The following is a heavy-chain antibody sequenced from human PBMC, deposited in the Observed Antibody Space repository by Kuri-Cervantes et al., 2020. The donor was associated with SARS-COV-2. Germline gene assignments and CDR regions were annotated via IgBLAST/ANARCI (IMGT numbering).Heavy chain of an antibody. CDR3: ARARGSHYFDY. CDR2: ISDSGSYI. Sequence: GESLKISCAASGFSLSRYTMNWVRQAPGKALEWVSSISDSGSYIYYADSVKGRFTISRDNAKNSLYLQMNSLRAEDTAVYYCARARGSHYFDYWGQGTLVTVSS. CDR1: GFSLSRYT. J-gene: IGHJ4*02. V-gene: IGHV3-21*01.